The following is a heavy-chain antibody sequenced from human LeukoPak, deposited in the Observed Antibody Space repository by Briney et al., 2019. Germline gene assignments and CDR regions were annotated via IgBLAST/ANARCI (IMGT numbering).Heavy chain of an antibody. J-gene: IGHJ6*02. Sequence: PGRSLRLSCAASGFTFSSYGMHWVRQAPVKGLEWVAVIWYDGSYRYYADSVKGRFTISRDNSKSTLYLQMNSLGAEDTAVYYCARDPPQYYYGMDVWGQGTTVTVSS. CDR1: GFTFSSYG. CDR2: IWYDGSYR. CDR3: ARDPPQYYYGMDV. V-gene: IGHV3-33*01.